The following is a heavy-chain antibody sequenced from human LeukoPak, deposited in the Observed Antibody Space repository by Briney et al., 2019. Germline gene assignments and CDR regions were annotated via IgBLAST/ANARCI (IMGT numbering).Heavy chain of an antibody. Sequence: GRSLRLSCAASGFTFTNYPMHWVRQAPGKGLEWVAVLWSDGIKTDYADSVKGRFTISRDDSKNTLYLQMNSLRAEDTAVYYCAKETATGGSVDYWGQGTLVTVSS. D-gene: IGHD3-16*01. J-gene: IGHJ4*02. CDR2: LWSDGIKT. CDR3: AKETATGGSVDY. V-gene: IGHV3-33*03. CDR1: GFTFTNYP.